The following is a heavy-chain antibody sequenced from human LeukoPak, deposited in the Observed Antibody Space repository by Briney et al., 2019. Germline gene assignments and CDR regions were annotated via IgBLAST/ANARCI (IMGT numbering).Heavy chain of an antibody. Sequence: ASVKVSFKASGYTFTSYYMHWVRQAPGQGLEWMGIINPSGGSTSYAQKFQGRVTMTRDMPTSTVYMELSSLRSEDTAVYYCARDGDYGDYYMDVWGKGTTVTVSS. CDR2: INPSGGST. D-gene: IGHD4-17*01. CDR3: ARDGDYGDYYMDV. CDR1: GYTFTSYY. V-gene: IGHV1-46*01. J-gene: IGHJ6*03.